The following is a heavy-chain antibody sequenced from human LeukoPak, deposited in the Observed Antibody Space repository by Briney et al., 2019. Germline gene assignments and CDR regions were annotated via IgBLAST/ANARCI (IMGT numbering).Heavy chain of an antibody. J-gene: IGHJ6*04. CDR2: IYYSGST. Sequence: SETLTLTCTVSGGSFSSYYWSWVRQPPGKGLEWIGDIYYSGSTNYNPSLKSRVTISVDPSNNQFSLKLSSVTAADTAVYYCARDSLWFGSGMDVWGKGTAVTVSS. CDR3: ARDSLWFGSGMDV. D-gene: IGHD3-10*01. CDR1: GGSFSSYY. V-gene: IGHV4-59*01.